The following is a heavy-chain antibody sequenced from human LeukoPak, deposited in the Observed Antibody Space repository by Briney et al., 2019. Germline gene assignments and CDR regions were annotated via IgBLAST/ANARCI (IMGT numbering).Heavy chain of an antibody. CDR3: PNEPIPYRSRWYYFDY. Sequence: GRSLRLSCAASGFTFDDDAMRGGRQAPGEGLQEFSGSSWNSGSICYAESLKGRFTISIDKAKNSLYLQMNCLTAEDTALYYCPNEPIPYRSRWYYFDYWGKGTLVTVFS. CDR2: SSWNSGSI. V-gene: IGHV3-9*01. J-gene: IGHJ4*02. CDR1: GFTFDDDA. D-gene: IGHD6-13*01.